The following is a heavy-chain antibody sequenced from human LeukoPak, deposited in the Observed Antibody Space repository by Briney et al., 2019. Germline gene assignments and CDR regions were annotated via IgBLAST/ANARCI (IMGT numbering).Heavy chain of an antibody. J-gene: IGHJ4*02. D-gene: IGHD6-6*01. Sequence: GESLKISCKGSGYRFTSYWIGWVRQMPGKGLEWMGIIYPGDSDTRYSPSFQGQVTISADKSISTAYLQWSSLKASDTAMYYCARHAWRSSSSGPLGYWGQGTLVTVSS. V-gene: IGHV5-51*01. CDR3: ARHAWRSSSSGPLGY. CDR1: GYRFTSYW. CDR2: IYPGDSDT.